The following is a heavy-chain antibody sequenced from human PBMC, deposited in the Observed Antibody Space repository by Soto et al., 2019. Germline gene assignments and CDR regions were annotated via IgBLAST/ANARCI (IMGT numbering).Heavy chain of an antibody. CDR1: GGSVSSGSYY. D-gene: IGHD6-6*01. J-gene: IGHJ4*02. Sequence: SETLSLTCTVSGGSVSSGSYYWSWIRQPPGKGLEWIGYIYYSGSTNYNPSLKSRVTISVDTSKNQFSLKLSSVTAADTAVYYCAREKVGAVRTADYWGQGTRVTVS. CDR2: IYYSGST. CDR3: AREKVGAVRTADY. V-gene: IGHV4-61*01.